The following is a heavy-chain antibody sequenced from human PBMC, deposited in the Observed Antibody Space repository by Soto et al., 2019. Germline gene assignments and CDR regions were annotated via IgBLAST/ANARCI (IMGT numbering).Heavy chain of an antibody. Sequence: PSPTLSLTCAISGDSVSSNSAAWNWIRQSPSRGLEWLGRTYYRSKWYNDYAVSVESRITINPDTSKNQFSLQLNSVTPEDTAVYYCARDEDVVVVVPAARNWFDPWGQGTRGTVSS. CDR3: ARDEDVVVVVPAARNWFDP. V-gene: IGHV6-1*01. J-gene: IGHJ5*02. D-gene: IGHD2-2*01. CDR1: GDSVSSNSAA. CDR2: TYYRSKWYN.